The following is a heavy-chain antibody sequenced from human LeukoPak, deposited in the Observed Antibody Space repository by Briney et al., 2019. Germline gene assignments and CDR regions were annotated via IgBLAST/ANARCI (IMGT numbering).Heavy chain of an antibody. D-gene: IGHD5-24*01. CDR3: ARELEDGYNP. CDR1: GGTFSSYA. V-gene: IGHV1-69*04. CDR2: IIPIFGIA. Sequence: SVKVSCKASGGTFSSYATSWVRQAPGQGLEWMGRIIPIFGIANYAQKFQGRVTITADKSTSTAYMELSSLRSEDTAVYYCARELEDGYNPWGQGTLVTVSS. J-gene: IGHJ5*02.